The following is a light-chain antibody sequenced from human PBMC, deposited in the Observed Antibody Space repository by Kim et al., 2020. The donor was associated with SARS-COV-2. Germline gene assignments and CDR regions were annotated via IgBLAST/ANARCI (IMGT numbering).Light chain of an antibody. V-gene: IGKV1-39*01. J-gene: IGKJ4*01. Sequence: DIQMTQSPSSLSASVGDRVTISCRASQSISSSLTWYQQKPGKAPNLLIYAASSLQSGVPSRFSGSGSGTDFTLTISSLQPEDFATYYCQQSYSTPLTFGGGTKVDIK. CDR3: QQSYSTPLT. CDR2: AAS. CDR1: QSISSS.